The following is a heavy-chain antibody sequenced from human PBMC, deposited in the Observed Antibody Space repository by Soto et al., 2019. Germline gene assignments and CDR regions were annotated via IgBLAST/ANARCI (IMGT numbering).Heavy chain of an antibody. CDR3: ARDHSGSYLGLRLYSYYGMYV. J-gene: IGHJ6*02. V-gene: IGHV1-18*01. CDR2: ISAYNGNT. CDR1: GYTFTSYG. Sequence: ASVKVSCKASGYTFTSYGISWVRQAPGQGLEWMGWISAYNGNTNYAQKLQGRVTMTTDTSTSTAYVELRSLRSDDTAVYYCARDHSGSYLGLRLYSYYGMYVWGQGTTVTVSS. D-gene: IGHD1-26*01.